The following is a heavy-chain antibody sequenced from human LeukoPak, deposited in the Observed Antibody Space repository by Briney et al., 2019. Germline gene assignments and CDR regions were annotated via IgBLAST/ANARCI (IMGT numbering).Heavy chain of an antibody. Sequence: GGSRRLSCAASGFTFSSYWMHWVRQAPGKGLVWVSRINTDGSSTNYADSVKGRFTISRDNAKNTLYLQMNSLRAEDTAVYFCARVVRGLYDAFDIWGQGTLVIVSS. J-gene: IGHJ3*02. CDR3: ARVVRGLYDAFDI. CDR2: INTDGSST. D-gene: IGHD3-10*01. CDR1: GFTFSSYW. V-gene: IGHV3-74*01.